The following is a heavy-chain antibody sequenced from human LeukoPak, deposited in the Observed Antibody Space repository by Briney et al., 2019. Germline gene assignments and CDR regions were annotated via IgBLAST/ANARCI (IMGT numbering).Heavy chain of an antibody. Sequence: SETLSLTCTVSGGSVSSGSYYWSWIRQPPGKGLEWIGYIYYSGSTNYNPSLKSRVTISVDTSKSQFSLKLSSVTAADTAVYYCATDEAINYDSSGYLLYWGQGTLVTVSS. J-gene: IGHJ4*02. CDR1: GGSVSSGSYY. CDR2: IYYSGST. CDR3: ATDEAINYDSSGYLLY. V-gene: IGHV4-61*01. D-gene: IGHD3-22*01.